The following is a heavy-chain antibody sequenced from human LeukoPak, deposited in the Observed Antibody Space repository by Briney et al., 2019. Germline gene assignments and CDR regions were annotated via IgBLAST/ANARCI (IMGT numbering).Heavy chain of an antibody. D-gene: IGHD6-19*01. CDR2: INHSGST. CDR1: GGSFSGYY. J-gene: IGHJ3*02. Sequence: SETLSLTCAVYGGSFSGYYWSWIRQPPGKGLEWIGEINHSGSTNYNPSLKSQVTISVDTSKNQFSLKLSSVTAADTAVYYCASPSSGWWSGGAFDIWGQGTMVTVSS. CDR3: ASPSSGWWSGGAFDI. V-gene: IGHV4-34*01.